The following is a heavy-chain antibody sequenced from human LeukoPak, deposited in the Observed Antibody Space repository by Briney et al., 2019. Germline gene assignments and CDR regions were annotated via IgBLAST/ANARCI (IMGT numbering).Heavy chain of an antibody. V-gene: IGHV4-39*01. CDR3: ARARTGGWFDP. D-gene: IGHD1-26*01. CDR2: IYYSGST. CDR1: GGSISSSSYY. Sequence: SETLSLTCTVSGGSISSSSYYWGWIRQPPGKGLEWIGSIYYSGSTYYNPSLKSRVTISVDTSKNQFSLKLSSVTAADTAVYYCARARTGGWFDPWGQGTLVTVSS. J-gene: IGHJ5*02.